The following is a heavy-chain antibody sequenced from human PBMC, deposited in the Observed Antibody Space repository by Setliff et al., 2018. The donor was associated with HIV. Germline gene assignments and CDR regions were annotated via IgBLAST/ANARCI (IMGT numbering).Heavy chain of an antibody. J-gene: IGHJ4*02. CDR1: GYTFSRSV. D-gene: IGHD3-3*01. V-gene: IGHV1-69*06. CDR3: ARELKGVYDSWSSSDPPYYFDN. Sequence: SVKVSCKASGYTFSRSVFSWVRQAPGQGLEWMGRFIPMFGATKNAQRFQGRVTITADRSTSTVHMELRSLRSEDTAVYYCARELKGVYDSWSSSDPPYYFDNWGQGTLVTVSS. CDR2: FIPMFGAT.